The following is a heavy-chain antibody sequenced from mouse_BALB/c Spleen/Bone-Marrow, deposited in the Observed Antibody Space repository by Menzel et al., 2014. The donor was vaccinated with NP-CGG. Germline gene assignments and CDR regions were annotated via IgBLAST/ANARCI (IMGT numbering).Heavy chain of an antibody. J-gene: IGHJ4*01. CDR3: ARRVWSRGGDY. V-gene: IGHV5-12-2*01. D-gene: IGHD2-10*02. CDR2: ISNGGGST. CDR1: GFTFSSYT. Sequence: EVNVVESGGGLVQPGGSLKLSCAASGFTFSSYTMSWVRQIPEKRLEWVAYISNGGGSTYYPDTVKGRFTISRDNAKNTLYLQMSSLKSEDTAMYYCARRVWSRGGDYWGQGTSVTVSS.